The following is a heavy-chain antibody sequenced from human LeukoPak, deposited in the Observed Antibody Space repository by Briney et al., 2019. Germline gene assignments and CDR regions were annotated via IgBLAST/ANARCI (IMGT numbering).Heavy chain of an antibody. CDR1: GYTFTSYY. J-gene: IGHJ3*02. V-gene: IGHV1-46*01. CDR3: ARDHGTDGYIGAFDI. D-gene: IGHD5-24*01. Sequence: ASVKVSCKASGYTFTSYYMHWVRQAPGQGLEWMGIINPSGGSTSYAQKFQGRVTMTRDMSTSTVYMELSSLRSEDTAVYYCARDHGTDGYIGAFDIWGQGTMVTVSS. CDR2: INPSGGST.